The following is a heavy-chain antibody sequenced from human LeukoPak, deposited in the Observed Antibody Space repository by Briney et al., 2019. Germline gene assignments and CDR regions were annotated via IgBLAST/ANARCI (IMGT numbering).Heavy chain of an antibody. CDR1: GFTLSNHW. CDR2: ANRDGSET. D-gene: IGHD3-16*01. J-gene: IGHJ6*02. Sequence: GGSLRLSCAASGFTLSNHWMTWVRQVPGRGPEWVANANRDGSETYYLDSVKGRFTISKDNAKNSLYLQMNSLRAEDTALYHCARNDGMDVWGQGTTVIVSS. V-gene: IGHV3-7*03. CDR3: ARNDGMDV.